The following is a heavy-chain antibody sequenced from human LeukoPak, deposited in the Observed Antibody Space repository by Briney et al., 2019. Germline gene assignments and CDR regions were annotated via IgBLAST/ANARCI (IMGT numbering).Heavy chain of an antibody. CDR2: MNPNSGNT. CDR1: GYTFTSYD. CDR3: ARALRRVGSSTRCYKGSGGY. Sequence: RASVKLSCKASGYTFTSYDINWVRQATGQGLEWMGWMNPNSGNTGYAQKFQGRVTMTRNTSISTAYMELSSLRSEDTAVYYCARALRRVGSSTRCYKGSGGYWGQGTLVTVSS. V-gene: IGHV1-8*01. J-gene: IGHJ4*02. D-gene: IGHD2-2*02.